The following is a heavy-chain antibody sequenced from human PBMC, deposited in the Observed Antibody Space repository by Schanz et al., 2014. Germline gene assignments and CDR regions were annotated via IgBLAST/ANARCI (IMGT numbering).Heavy chain of an antibody. Sequence: EVQLVESGGGLVKPGGSLRLSCGVSGFTASSHSMNWVRQAPGKGLEWVSSISSRSSHIYYADSVKGRFTVSRDNAKNSVYLQMNGLRVDDTAMYYCARWFLIRGVILDSWGQGTLVTVSS. J-gene: IGHJ4*02. V-gene: IGHV3-21*02. CDR2: ISSRSSHI. CDR3: ARWFLIRGVILDS. CDR1: GFTASSHS. D-gene: IGHD3-10*01.